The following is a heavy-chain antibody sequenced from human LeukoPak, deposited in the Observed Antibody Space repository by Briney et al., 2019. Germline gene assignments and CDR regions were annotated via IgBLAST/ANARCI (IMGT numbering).Heavy chain of an antibody. J-gene: IGHJ4*02. Sequence: ASVKVSCKASGYSFSDYYIQWVRQAPGQGLEWMGWINPKNGGTHYAQKFQGRVTMTSDTSISTLYMELTTLRSDDTAVFYCARDMIRGVMGYWGQGTPVTVSS. CDR3: ARDMIRGVMGY. V-gene: IGHV1-2*02. CDR1: GYSFSDYY. CDR2: INPKNGGT. D-gene: IGHD3-10*01.